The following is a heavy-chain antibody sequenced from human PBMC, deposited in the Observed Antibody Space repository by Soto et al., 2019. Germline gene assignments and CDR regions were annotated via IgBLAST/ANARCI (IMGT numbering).Heavy chain of an antibody. CDR3: ARAVGYCSGGSCSVEYFQH. Sequence: GGSLRLSCAASGFTFSDYYMSWIRQAPGKGLEWVSYISSSGSTIYYADSVKGRFTISRDNAKNSLYLQMNSPRAEDTAVYYCARAVGYCSGGSCSVEYFQHWGQGTLVTVSS. CDR2: ISSSGSTI. CDR1: GFTFSDYY. D-gene: IGHD2-15*01. J-gene: IGHJ1*01. V-gene: IGHV3-11*01.